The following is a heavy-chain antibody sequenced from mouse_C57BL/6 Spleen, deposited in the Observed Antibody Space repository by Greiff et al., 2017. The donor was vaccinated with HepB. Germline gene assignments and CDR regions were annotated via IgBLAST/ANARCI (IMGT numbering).Heavy chain of an antibody. CDR2: INPNNGGT. CDR3: AIGGYYDYDGWFAY. J-gene: IGHJ3*01. Sequence: EVQLQQSGPELVKPGASVKISCKASGYTFTDYYMNWVKQSHGKSLEWIGDINPNNGGTSYNQKFKGKATLTVDKSSSTAYMELRSLTSEDYAVYYCAIGGYYDYDGWFAYWGQRTLVTVSA. V-gene: IGHV1-26*01. CDR1: GYTFTDYY. D-gene: IGHD2-4*01.